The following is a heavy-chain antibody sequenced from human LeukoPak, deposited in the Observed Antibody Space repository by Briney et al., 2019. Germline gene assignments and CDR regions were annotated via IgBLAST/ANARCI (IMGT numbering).Heavy chain of an antibody. CDR3: ARVFMVRGVSNWFDP. V-gene: IGHV4-59*01. D-gene: IGHD3-10*01. CDR2: IYYSGST. Sequence: ASETLSLTCTVSGGSISSYYWSWIRQPPGKGLEWIGYIYYSGSTNYNPSLKSRVTISVDTSKNQFSLKLTSVTAADTAVYYCARVFMVRGVSNWFDPWGQGTLVTVSS. J-gene: IGHJ5*02. CDR1: GGSISSYY.